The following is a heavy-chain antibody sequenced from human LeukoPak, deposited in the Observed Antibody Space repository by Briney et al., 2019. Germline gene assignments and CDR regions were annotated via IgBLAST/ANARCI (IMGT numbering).Heavy chain of an antibody. CDR2: IKSKTDGGTT. V-gene: IGHV3-15*01. D-gene: IGHD6-6*01. CDR3: VHDGSSSGFFDY. Sequence: GGSLRLSCAASGFTVSSNYMSWVRQAPGKGLEWVGRIKSKTDGGTTDYAAPVKGRFTISRDDSKNTLYLQMNSLKTEDTAVYYCVHDGSSSGFFDYWGQGTLVTVSS. J-gene: IGHJ4*02. CDR1: GFTVSSNY.